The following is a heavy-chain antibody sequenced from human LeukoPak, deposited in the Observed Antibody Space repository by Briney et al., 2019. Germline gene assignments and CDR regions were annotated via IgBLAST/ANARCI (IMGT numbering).Heavy chain of an antibody. V-gene: IGHV3-23*01. CDR1: GFTFTSYA. CDR3: ARGREAGNRGLGGDDY. D-gene: IGHD3-10*01. Sequence: GGSLRLSCAASGFTFTSYAMSWVRQAPGKGLEWISSISSGGSAYNADSVKGRLTISRDNSRNTLYLQMNSLRPEDTAVYYCARGREAGNRGLGGDDYWGQGTLVIVSS. J-gene: IGHJ4*02. CDR2: ISSGGSA.